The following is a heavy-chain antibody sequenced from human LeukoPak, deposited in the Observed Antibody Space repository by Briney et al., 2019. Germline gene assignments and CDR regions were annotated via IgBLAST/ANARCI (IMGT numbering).Heavy chain of an antibody. V-gene: IGHV3-53*04. CDR1: GFTASSNY. CDR2: IYSGGST. D-gene: IGHD6-19*01. Sequence: GGSLRLSCAASGFTASSNYMSWVRQAPGKGLEWVSVIYSGGSTYYADSVKGRFTISRHNSKNTLYLQMNSLRAEDTAVYYCAREYYSSGWYYFDYWGQGTLVTVSS. CDR3: AREYYSSGWYYFDY. J-gene: IGHJ4*02.